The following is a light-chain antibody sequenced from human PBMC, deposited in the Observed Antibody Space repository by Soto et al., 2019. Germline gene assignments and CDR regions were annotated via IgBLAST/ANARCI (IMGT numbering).Light chain of an antibody. J-gene: IGKJ1*01. CDR3: QQYESTLKT. Sequence: IVLTQSPGTLSLFRGERATLSCRASQSIATAFLAWYQQKPGQAPRLLIYGASSRAAGIPDRFSGSGSGTDFTLTISRLEPEDFAMYYCQQYESTLKTFGQGTKVDIK. CDR2: GAS. V-gene: IGKV3-20*01. CDR1: QSIATAF.